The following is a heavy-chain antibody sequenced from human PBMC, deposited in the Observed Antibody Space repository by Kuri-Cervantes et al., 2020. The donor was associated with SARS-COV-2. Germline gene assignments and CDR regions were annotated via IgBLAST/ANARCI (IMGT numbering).Heavy chain of an antibody. CDR1: RFTFSTHA. CDR2: ISDDGNKT. J-gene: IGHJ6*04. D-gene: IGHD4-17*01. Sequence: GGSLRLSCVGSRFTFSTHAMHWARQAPGKGLEWVAVISDDGNKTYYADSVKGRFVVSRDNPKKTLYLQMNSLRAEDTAVYYCAKVRPRNTYDYGDYGGLDVWGKGTTVTVSS. CDR3: AKVRPRNTYDYGDYGGLDV. V-gene: IGHV3-30*09.